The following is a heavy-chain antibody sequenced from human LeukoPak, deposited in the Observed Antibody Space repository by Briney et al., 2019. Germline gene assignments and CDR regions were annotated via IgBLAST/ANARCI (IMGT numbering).Heavy chain of an antibody. V-gene: IGHV4-59*01. D-gene: IGHD3-3*01. CDR2: ISYTGTT. CDR1: GASISNKF. J-gene: IGHJ4*02. Sequence: PSETLSLTCNVSGASISNKFWSWIRHPPGKGLEWIGYISYTGTTNYNPSLQSRVTISVDTSKNQLSLRVTSMTAADTAVYCARDTSGYYGRYESWGQGILVTVSS. CDR3: ARDTSGYYGRYES.